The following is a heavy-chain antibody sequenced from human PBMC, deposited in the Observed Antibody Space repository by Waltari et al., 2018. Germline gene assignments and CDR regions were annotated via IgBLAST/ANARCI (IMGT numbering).Heavy chain of an antibody. CDR1: GFTFSSYG. J-gene: IGHJ4*02. CDR2: ISYDGSNK. V-gene: IGHV3-30*18. CDR3: AKRGGGRDGYNLGDY. Sequence: QVQLVESGGGVVQPGRSLRLSCAASGFTFSSYGKHWVRQAPGQGLAWVAVISYDGSNKYYADSVKGRFTISRDNSKNTLYLQINRLRAEDTAVYYFAKRGGGRDGYNLGDYWGQGTLGTVSS. D-gene: IGHD5-12*01.